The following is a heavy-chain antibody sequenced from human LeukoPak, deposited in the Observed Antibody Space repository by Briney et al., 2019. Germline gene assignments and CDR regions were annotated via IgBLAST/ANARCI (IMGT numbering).Heavy chain of an antibody. D-gene: IGHD3-10*01. CDR1: GFTFSSYW. CDR2: IKQDGSEK. V-gene: IGHV3-7*01. J-gene: IGHJ4*02. Sequence: PGGSLRLSCAASGFTFSSYWMSWVRQAPGKGLEWVANIKQDGSEKYYVDSVKGRFTISRDNAKNSLYLQMNSLRAEDTAVYYCARVPSSIWFGEFRGYFDYWGQGTLVTVSS. CDR3: ARVPSSIWFGEFRGYFDY.